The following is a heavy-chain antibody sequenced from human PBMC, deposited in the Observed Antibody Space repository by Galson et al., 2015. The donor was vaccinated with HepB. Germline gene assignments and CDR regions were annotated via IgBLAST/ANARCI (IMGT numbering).Heavy chain of an antibody. Sequence: SLRLSCASSKFTLTDYAMSWVRQAPGKGLEWVSTLSDTNDNTYYADSVRGRFTVSRDHSENALYLQMNSLRAGDTAIYYCAKTFEIVGGTFYFDYWGQGTLVTVST. J-gene: IGHJ4*02. CDR3: AKTFEIVGGTFYFDY. CDR1: KFTLTDYA. CDR2: LSDTNDNT. D-gene: IGHD1-26*01. V-gene: IGHV3-23*01.